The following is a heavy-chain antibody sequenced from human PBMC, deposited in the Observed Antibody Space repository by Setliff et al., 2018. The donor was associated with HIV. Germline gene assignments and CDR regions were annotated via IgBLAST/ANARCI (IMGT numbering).Heavy chain of an antibody. CDR1: GDSVSSNTAA. CDR2: TYYRSKWYN. J-gene: IGHJ6*02. CDR3: ARAGANPPPAKYSSGWMHYYGMDV. Sequence: SQTLSLTCAISGDSVSSNTAAWNWVRQSPSRGLEWLGRTYYRSKWYNDYAVSVKGRITINPDTSKNQFSLKLSSVTAADTAVYYCARAGANPPPAKYSSGWMHYYGMDVWGQGTTVTVSS. V-gene: IGHV6-1*01. D-gene: IGHD6-19*01.